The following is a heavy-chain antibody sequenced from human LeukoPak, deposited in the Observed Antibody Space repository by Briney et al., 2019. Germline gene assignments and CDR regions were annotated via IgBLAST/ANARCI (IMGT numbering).Heavy chain of an antibody. CDR3: ARENDILTGYHYYYYGMDV. J-gene: IGHJ6*04. D-gene: IGHD3-9*01. Sequence: SETLSLTCTVSGGSIGSGSYYWSWIRQPAGKGLEWIGRIYTSGSTNYNPSLKSRVTISVDTSKNQFSLKLSSVTAADTAVYYCARENDILTGYHYYYYGMDVWGKGTTVTVSS. V-gene: IGHV4-61*02. CDR2: IYTSGST. CDR1: GGSIGSGSYY.